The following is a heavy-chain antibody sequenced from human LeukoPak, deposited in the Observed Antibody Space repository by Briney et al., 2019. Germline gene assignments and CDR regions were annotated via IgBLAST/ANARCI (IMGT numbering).Heavy chain of an antibody. Sequence: GGSLRLSCAASGFTFSSYNMNWVRQAPGKGLEWVSYISSSSSTIYYADSVKGRFTISRDNAKNSLYLQMNSLRAEDTAVYYCAREYYDFWSGPAGYFDYWGQGTLVTVSS. CDR3: AREYYDFWSGPAGYFDY. CDR2: ISSSSSTI. V-gene: IGHV3-48*01. J-gene: IGHJ4*03. CDR1: GFTFSSYN. D-gene: IGHD3-3*01.